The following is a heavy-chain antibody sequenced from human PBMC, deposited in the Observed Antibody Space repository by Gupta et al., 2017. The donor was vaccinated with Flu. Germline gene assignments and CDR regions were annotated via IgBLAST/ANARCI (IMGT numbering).Heavy chain of an antibody. CDR1: GFTFSSYS. J-gene: IGHJ3*02. V-gene: IGHV3-21*01. Sequence: EVQLVESGGGLVKPGGSLRLSCAASGFTFSSYSMNWVRQAPGKGLEWVSSISSSSSYIYYADSVKGRFTISRDNAKNSLYLQMNSLRAEDTAVYYCARDHGLYDFWDAFDIWGQGTMVTVSS. D-gene: IGHD3-3*01. CDR2: ISSSSSYI. CDR3: ARDHGLYDFWDAFDI.